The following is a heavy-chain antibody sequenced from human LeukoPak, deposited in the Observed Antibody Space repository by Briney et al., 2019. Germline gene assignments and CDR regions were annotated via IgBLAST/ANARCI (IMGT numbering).Heavy chain of an antibody. V-gene: IGHV4-38-2*02. CDR3: ARFGVRLIAGYDF. CDR1: GYSISSGYY. Sequence: SETLSLTCTVSGYSISSGYYWGWIRQPPGKGLEWIGSIYHSGSTYYNPSLKSRVTISVDTSKNQFSLKLSSVTAADTAVYYCARFGVRLIAGYDFWGQGTLVTVSS. J-gene: IGHJ4*02. CDR2: IYHSGST. D-gene: IGHD3-3*01.